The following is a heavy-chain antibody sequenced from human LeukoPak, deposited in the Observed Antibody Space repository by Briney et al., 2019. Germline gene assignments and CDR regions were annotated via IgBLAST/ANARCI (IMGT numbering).Heavy chain of an antibody. CDR2: INPSGGST. CDR3: ARVPRGMATNGEFDY. J-gene: IGHJ4*02. CDR1: GYTFTSYY. D-gene: IGHD5-24*01. Sequence: ASVKVSCKASGYTFTSYYMHWVRQAPGQGLEWMGIINPSGGSTSYAQKFQGRVTMTRDTSTSTVYMELSSLGSEDTAVYYCARVPRGMATNGEFDYWGQGTLVTVSS. V-gene: IGHV1-46*01.